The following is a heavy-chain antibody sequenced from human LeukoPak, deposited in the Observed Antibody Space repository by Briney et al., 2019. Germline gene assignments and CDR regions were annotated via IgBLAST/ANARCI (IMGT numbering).Heavy chain of an antibody. CDR2: ISSSTSTI. CDR3: ARDYYDSSGYYYSVA. D-gene: IGHD3-22*01. CDR1: GFTFSSYN. J-gene: IGHJ5*02. Sequence: GGSPRLSCAASGFTFSSYNMNWVRQAPGKGLEWVSYISSSTSTIYYADSVQGRFTISRDNAKNSLYLQMNSLRAEDTAVYYCARDYYDSSGYYYSVAWGQGTLVTVSS. V-gene: IGHV3-48*01.